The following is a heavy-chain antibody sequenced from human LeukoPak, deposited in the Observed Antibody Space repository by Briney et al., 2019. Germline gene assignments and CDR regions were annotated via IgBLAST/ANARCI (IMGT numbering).Heavy chain of an antibody. D-gene: IGHD2-2*01. Sequence: SETLSLTCTVSGGSISSYYWSWIRQPAGKGLEWIGRIYTSGSTNYNPSLKSRVTMSVDTSKNQFSLKLSSVTAAGTAVYYCARVIPSRGVAWFDPWGQGTLVTVSS. CDR2: IYTSGST. J-gene: IGHJ5*02. CDR3: ARVIPSRGVAWFDP. CDR1: GGSISSYY. V-gene: IGHV4-4*07.